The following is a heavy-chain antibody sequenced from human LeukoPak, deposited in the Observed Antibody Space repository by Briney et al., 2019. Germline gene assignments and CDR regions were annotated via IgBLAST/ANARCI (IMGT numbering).Heavy chain of an antibody. CDR2: IYSTGKN. J-gene: IGHJ4*02. CDR1: GGSINSRY. CDR3: VRRDTGWNYFDY. D-gene: IGHD6-19*01. V-gene: IGHV4-4*08. Sequence: SETLSLTCAVSGGSINSRYWGWIRQPPGKGLQWIGDIYSTGKNNYNPSLKSRVTISLDTSKSHLSLNLTSVLAADTAIYYCVRRDTGWNYFDYWGQGILVTVSS.